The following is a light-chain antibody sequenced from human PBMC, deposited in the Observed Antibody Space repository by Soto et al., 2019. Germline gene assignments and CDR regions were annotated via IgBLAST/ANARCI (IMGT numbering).Light chain of an antibody. V-gene: IGLV2-14*03. CDR1: SSDVGGFRS. Sequence: QSALTQPASVSGSPGQSITISCTGTSSDVGGFRSVSWYQQHPGKAPKVIIYDVSNRPSGVSNRFSVSKSGITASLTISGLQAEDEGDYYCSSYIATTTVAFGGGTKLTVL. CDR3: SSYIATTTVA. CDR2: DVS. J-gene: IGLJ2*01.